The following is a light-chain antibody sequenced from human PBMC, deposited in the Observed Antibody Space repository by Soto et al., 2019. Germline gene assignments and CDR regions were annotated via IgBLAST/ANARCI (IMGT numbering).Light chain of an antibody. Sequence: QSVLTQPPSVSGAPGQRVTISCTGSSSNIGASYAVHWYQQLPGTAPKLLIYGNSNRPSGVPDRFSGSKSGTSASLAITGLQAEDEADYYCQSYDSSLGGSVFGTGTKVTVL. CDR2: GNS. V-gene: IGLV1-40*01. CDR1: SSNIGASYA. J-gene: IGLJ1*01. CDR3: QSYDSSLGGSV.